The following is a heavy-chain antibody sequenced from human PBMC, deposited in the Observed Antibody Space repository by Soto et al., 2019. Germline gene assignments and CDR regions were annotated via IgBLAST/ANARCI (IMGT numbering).Heavy chain of an antibody. Sequence: QVQLVQSGADVKKPEASVKVSCKASGYNFTSYGISWVRQAPGLGLEWMGWISPHNDRTKYARRFQDRVTMTTETPTSTVYMEMGSLRSDDTAVYYCARDLYYSSGRYFDHDAFDIWGQGTVVTVSS. CDR1: GYNFTSYG. D-gene: IGHD6-19*01. CDR2: ISPHNDRT. V-gene: IGHV1-18*01. J-gene: IGHJ3*02. CDR3: ARDLYYSSGRYFDHDAFDI.